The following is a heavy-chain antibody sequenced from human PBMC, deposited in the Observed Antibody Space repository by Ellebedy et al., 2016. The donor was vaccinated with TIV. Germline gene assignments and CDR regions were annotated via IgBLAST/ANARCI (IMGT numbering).Heavy chain of an antibody. Sequence: GGSLRLXCTASGFTFDDYAMHWVRQAPGKGLEWVSGISWNSESTGYADSVKGRFTIFRDNAKNSLYLQMNSLRAEDTALYFCAKDGYTYGYYHFDNWGRGTLVTVSS. CDR3: AKDGYTYGYYHFDN. D-gene: IGHD3-22*01. V-gene: IGHV3-9*01. CDR1: GFTFDDYA. J-gene: IGHJ4*02. CDR2: ISWNSEST.